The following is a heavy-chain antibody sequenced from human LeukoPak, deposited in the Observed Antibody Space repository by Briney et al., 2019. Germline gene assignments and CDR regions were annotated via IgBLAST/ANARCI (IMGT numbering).Heavy chain of an antibody. CDR3: ARQRFRGWLQTSGDP. CDR2: INYSGST. CDR1: GDSLSSGDYY. J-gene: IGHJ5*02. D-gene: IGHD5-24*01. V-gene: IGHV4-30-4*01. Sequence: SQTLSLTCTVSGDSLSSGDYYWSWIRQPPGKGLEWIGYINYSGSTYYNPSLKSRVTISVDTSKNQFSLKLSSVTAADTAVYYCARQRFRGWLQTSGDPWGQGTLVTVSS.